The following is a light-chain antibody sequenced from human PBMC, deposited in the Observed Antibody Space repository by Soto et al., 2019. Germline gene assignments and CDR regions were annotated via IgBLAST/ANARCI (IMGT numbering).Light chain of an antibody. J-gene: IGLJ2*01. CDR1: SSNIGSNY. Sequence: QSVLTQPPSASGTPGPRVTISCSGSSSNIGSNYVFWYQHLPGTAPKLLIYRNNQRPSGVPDRFSGSKSGTSASLSISGLRSEDETDYYGAAWDDSLSGVVFGGGTKVTVL. V-gene: IGLV1-47*01. CDR3: AAWDDSLSGVV. CDR2: RNN.